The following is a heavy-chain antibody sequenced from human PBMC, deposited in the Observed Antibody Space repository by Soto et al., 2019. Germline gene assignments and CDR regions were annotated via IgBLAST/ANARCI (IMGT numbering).Heavy chain of an antibody. CDR1: VSSISSYY. Sequence: SETLSLTCTVSVSSISSYYWSWIRQPPGKGLEWIGYIYYSGSTYYNPSLKSRVTISVDRSKNQFSLKLSSVTAADTAVYYCARAVAYGDYFFDYWGQGTLVTVSS. CDR3: ARAVAYGDYFFDY. V-gene: IGHV4-59*12. D-gene: IGHD4-17*01. J-gene: IGHJ4*02. CDR2: IYYSGST.